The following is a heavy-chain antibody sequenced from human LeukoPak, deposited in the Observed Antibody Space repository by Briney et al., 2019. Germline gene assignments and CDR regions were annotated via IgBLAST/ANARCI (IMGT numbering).Heavy chain of an antibody. CDR3: ARLEFLTGYSYYFDY. J-gene: IGHJ4*02. V-gene: IGHV4-59*01. Sequence: PETLSLSCTVSGVTISSYYWSWIRQPPGKGLEWLWYIYYSGSTNYNPSPKSRVTTSVDTSNNQFSRKPSSVTAADTAVYYCARLEFLTGYSYYFDYWGQGTLVTVSS. CDR1: GVTISSYY. CDR2: IYYSGST. D-gene: IGHD3-9*01.